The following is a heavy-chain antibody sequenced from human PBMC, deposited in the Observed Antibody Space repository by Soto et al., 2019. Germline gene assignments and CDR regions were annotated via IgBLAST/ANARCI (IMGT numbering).Heavy chain of an antibody. J-gene: IGHJ4*02. D-gene: IGHD6-13*01. V-gene: IGHV3-23*01. CDR2: LSDSGGSI. CDR3: AKVSSSWYAGFFDL. CDR1: GFTFSRHA. Sequence: EVQLLESGGGLVQPGGSLRLSCTASGFTFSRHAMTWVRQAPGKGLEWVSGLSDSGGSIYYAGSVKGRFTISRDNSMNTLYLQMNTLGSEDTAIYYGAKVSSSWYAGFFDLWGQGTLVTVSS.